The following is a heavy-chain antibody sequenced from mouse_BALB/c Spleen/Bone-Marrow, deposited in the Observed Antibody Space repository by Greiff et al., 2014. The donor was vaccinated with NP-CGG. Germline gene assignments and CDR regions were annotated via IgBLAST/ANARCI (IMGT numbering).Heavy chain of an antibody. CDR2: INPYNSDS. CDR1: GYSFIGYF. Sequence: VQLQQSGPEMVKPGASVKISCKASGYSFIGYFINWVMQSHGKSLEWIGRINPYNSDSVYNQKFRGKATLTVDKSSSTAHMELRSLSSEDSAVYYCLRGGDYWGQGTTLTVSS. J-gene: IGHJ2*01. V-gene: IGHV1-20*02. CDR3: LRGGDY.